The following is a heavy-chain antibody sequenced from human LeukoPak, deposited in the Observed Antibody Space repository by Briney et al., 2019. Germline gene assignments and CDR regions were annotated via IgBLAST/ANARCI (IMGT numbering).Heavy chain of an antibody. CDR2: IYYSGST. CDR1: GGSISSSSYY. CDR3: ARGSRWTRKYYFDF. D-gene: IGHD5-24*01. J-gene: IGHJ4*02. Sequence: SETLSLTCTVSGGSISSSSYYWGWIRQPPGKGLEWIGSIYYSGSTYYNPSLKSRVTISVDTSKNQFSLKLSSVTAADTAIYYCARGSRWTRKYYFDFWGQGTLVTVSS. V-gene: IGHV4-39*01.